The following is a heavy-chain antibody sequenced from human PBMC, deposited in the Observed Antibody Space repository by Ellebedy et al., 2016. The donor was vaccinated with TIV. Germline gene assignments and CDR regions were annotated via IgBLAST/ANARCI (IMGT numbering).Heavy chain of an antibody. CDR2: IYWNDDK. Sequence: SGPTLVKPTQTLTLTCTFSGFSLSTSGVGVGWIRQPPGKALEWLALIYWNDDKSYSPSLKSRLTITKDTSKNQVVLTMTNMDPVDTATYYCANRRPTMIVVVTEFDYWGQGTLVTVSS. V-gene: IGHV2-5*01. D-gene: IGHD3-22*01. CDR1: GFSLSTSGVG. J-gene: IGHJ4*02. CDR3: ANRRPTMIVVVTEFDY.